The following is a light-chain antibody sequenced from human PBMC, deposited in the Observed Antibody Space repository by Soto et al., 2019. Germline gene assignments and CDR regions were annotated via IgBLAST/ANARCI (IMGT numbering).Light chain of an antibody. CDR3: QQYNSYSPRRT. J-gene: IGKJ1*01. V-gene: IGKV1-5*01. Sequence: DMQMTQSPSTQSASVGDRVTITCRASQSISSWLAWYQQKPGKAPKLLIYDASSLESGVPSRFSGSGSGTEFTLTISSLQPDDFATYYCQQYNSYSPRRTFGQGTKVDIK. CDR1: QSISSW. CDR2: DAS.